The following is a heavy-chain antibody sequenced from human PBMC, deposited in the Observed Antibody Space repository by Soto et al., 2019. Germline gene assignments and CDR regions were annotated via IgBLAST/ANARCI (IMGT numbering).Heavy chain of an antibody. V-gene: IGHV1-18*01. CDR2: ISAYNGNT. CDR1: GYTFTSYG. J-gene: IGHJ6*03. D-gene: IGHD3-3*01. CDR3: AREARRFLEWLLYPTPYYYYMDV. Sequence: QVQLVQSGAEVRKPGASVKVSCKASGYTFTSYGISWVRQAPGQGLEWMGWISAYNGNTNYAQKLQGRVTMTTDTSTSTAYMELRSLRSDDTAVYYCAREARRFLEWLLYPTPYYYYMDVWGKGTTVTVSS.